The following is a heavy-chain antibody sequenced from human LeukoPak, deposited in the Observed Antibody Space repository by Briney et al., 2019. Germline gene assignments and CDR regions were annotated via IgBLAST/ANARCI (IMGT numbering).Heavy chain of an antibody. Sequence: PSETLSLTCAVYGGSFSGYYWSWIRQPPGKGLEWIGEINHSGSTNYNPSLKSRVTISVDTSKNQFSLTLSSVTAADTAVYYCARGQRAHVEWSSYIEVWGKETTVTVSS. CDR2: INHSGST. J-gene: IGHJ6*03. D-gene: IGHD3-3*01. CDR3: ARGQRAHVEWSSYIEV. V-gene: IGHV4-34*01. CDR1: GGSFSGYY.